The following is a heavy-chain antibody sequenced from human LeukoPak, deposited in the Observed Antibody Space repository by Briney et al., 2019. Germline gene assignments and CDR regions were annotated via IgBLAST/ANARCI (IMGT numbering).Heavy chain of an antibody. Sequence: GGSLRLPCAASGFTFSSYAMSWVRQAPGKGLEWVSAISGSGGSTYYADSVKGRFTISRDNSKNTLYLQMNSLRAEDTAVYYCARWVDTAMVFDYWGQGTLVTVSS. CDR3: ARWVDTAMVFDY. CDR2: ISGSGGST. V-gene: IGHV3-23*01. J-gene: IGHJ4*02. CDR1: GFTFSSYA. D-gene: IGHD5-18*01.